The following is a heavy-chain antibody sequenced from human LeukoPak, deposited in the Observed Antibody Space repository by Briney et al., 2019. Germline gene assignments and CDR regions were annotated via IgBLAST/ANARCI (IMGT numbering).Heavy chain of an antibody. J-gene: IGHJ4*02. CDR1: GGSISSYY. CDR2: IYYSGST. V-gene: IGHV4-59*01. D-gene: IGHD3-9*01. CDR3: AREDFDPHYFDY. Sequence: SETLSLTRTVSGGSISSYYWSWIRQPPGKGLEWIGYIYYSGSTNYNPSLKSRVTISVDTSKNQFSLKLSSVTAADTAVYYCAREDFDPHYFDYWGQGTLVTVSS.